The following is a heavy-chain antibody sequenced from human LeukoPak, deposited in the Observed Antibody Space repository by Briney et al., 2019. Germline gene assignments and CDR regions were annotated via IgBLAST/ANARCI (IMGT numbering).Heavy chain of an antibody. Sequence: GGSLRLSCVGPGFTFRSYWMTWVRQAPGKGLEWVANIKQDGHEKNYVDSVKGRFTISRDNAENSLSLQMNSLRAEDTAVYYCARVPGNYGGAFDIWGQGTMVTVSS. D-gene: IGHD4-11*01. J-gene: IGHJ3*02. CDR2: IKQDGHEK. V-gene: IGHV3-7*03. CDR1: GFTFRSYW. CDR3: ARVPGNYGGAFDI.